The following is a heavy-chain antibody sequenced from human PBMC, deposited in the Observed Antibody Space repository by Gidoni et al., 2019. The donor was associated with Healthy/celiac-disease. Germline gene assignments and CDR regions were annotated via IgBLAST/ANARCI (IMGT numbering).Heavy chain of an antibody. CDR3: AKVGVNVLGWFDP. D-gene: IGHD3-10*01. Sequence: EVQLLESGGGLVQPGGSLRLSCAASGFIFSSYAMTWVRQAPGKGLEWVSATSGSGVSTYYADSVKGRFTISRDNSKNTLYLQMNSLRAEDTAVYYCAKVGVNVLGWFDPWGQGTLVTVSS. CDR1: GFIFSSYA. CDR2: TSGSGVST. V-gene: IGHV3-23*01. J-gene: IGHJ5*02.